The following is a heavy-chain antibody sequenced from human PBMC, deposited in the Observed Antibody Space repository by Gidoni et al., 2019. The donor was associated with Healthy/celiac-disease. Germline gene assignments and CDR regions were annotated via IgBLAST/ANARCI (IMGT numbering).Heavy chain of an antibody. Sequence: EVQLVESGGGLVQPGGSLRLSCAASGFTFSSYEMNWVRQAPGKGLEWVSYISSSGSTIYYADSVKGRFTISRDNAKNSLYLQMNSLRAEDTAVYYCARVMKSSSWYVGYLDYWGQGTLVTVSS. CDR2: ISSSGSTI. V-gene: IGHV3-48*03. CDR3: ARVMKSSSWYVGYLDY. CDR1: GFTFSSYE. J-gene: IGHJ4*02. D-gene: IGHD6-13*01.